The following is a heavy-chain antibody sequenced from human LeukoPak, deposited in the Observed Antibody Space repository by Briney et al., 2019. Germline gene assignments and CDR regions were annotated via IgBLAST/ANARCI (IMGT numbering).Heavy chain of an antibody. J-gene: IGHJ5*02. CDR1: GYTFTGHY. CDR2: INPNSGGT. V-gene: IGHV1-2*02. CDR3: ARAGDSGNLA. D-gene: IGHD1-26*01. Sequence: ASVKVSCKASGYTFTGHYMHWVRQAPGQGLEWMGWINPNSGGTNYAQDFHGRVTMTRDTSISTAYMELSRLRSDDTAVYYCARAGDSGNLAWGQGTLVTVSS.